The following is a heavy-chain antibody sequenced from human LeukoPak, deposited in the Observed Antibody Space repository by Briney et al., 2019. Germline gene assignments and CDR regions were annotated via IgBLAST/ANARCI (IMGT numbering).Heavy chain of an antibody. Sequence: PGGSLRLSCAASGFTFSNYAMSWVRQAPGKGLEWVSAISIGGNSKYYADSVKGRFAISRDDSKNTLFLQMNSLRVEDTAVYYCVKGRKWELPFDYWGQGTLVTVSS. J-gene: IGHJ4*02. V-gene: IGHV3-23*01. CDR3: VKGRKWELPFDY. CDR1: GFTFSNYA. D-gene: IGHD1-26*01. CDR2: ISIGGNSK.